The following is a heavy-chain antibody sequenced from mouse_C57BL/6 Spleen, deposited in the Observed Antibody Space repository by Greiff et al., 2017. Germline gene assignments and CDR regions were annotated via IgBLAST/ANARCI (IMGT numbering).Heavy chain of an antibody. CDR3: ARKSNYPFYAMDY. CDR2: INPNNGGT. Sequence: EVQLQQSGPELVKPGASVKIPCKASGYTFTDYTMDWVKQSHGKSLECIGDINPNNGGTIYNQKFKGKATLTVDKSSSTAYMELRSLTSEDTAVYYCARKSNYPFYAMDYWGQGTSVTVSS. D-gene: IGHD2-5*01. J-gene: IGHJ4*01. CDR1: GYTFTDYT. V-gene: IGHV1-18*01.